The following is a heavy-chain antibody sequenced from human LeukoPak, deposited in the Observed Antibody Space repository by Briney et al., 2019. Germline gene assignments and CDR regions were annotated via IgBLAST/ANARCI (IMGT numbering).Heavy chain of an antibody. CDR1: GGTFSSYA. D-gene: IGHD3-3*01. V-gene: IGHV1-69*13. J-gene: IGHJ4*02. Sequence: WASVKVSCKASGGTFSSYAISWVRQAPGQGLEWMGGIIPIFGTANYAQKFQGRVTITADESTSTAYMELSSLRSEDTAVYYCASGGSDYDLWSGYPTPRSDWGQETLVTVS. CDR2: IIPIFGTA. CDR3: ASGGSDYDLWSGYPTPRSD.